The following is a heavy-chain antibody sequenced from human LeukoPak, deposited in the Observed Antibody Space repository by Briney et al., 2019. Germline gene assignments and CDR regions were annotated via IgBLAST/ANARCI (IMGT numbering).Heavy chain of an antibody. V-gene: IGHV3-64*01. CDR1: GFTFSSYA. Sequence: PGGPLRLSCAASGFTFSSYAMHWVRQAPGKGLEYVSAISSNGGSTYYANSVKGRFTISRDNSKNTLYLQMGSLRAEDMAVYYCARVGATELLDYWGQGTLVTVSS. CDR3: ARVGATELLDY. J-gene: IGHJ4*02. CDR2: ISSNGGST. D-gene: IGHD1-26*01.